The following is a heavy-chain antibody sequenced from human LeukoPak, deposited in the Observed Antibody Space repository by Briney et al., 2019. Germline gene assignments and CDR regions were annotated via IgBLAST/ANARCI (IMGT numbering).Heavy chain of an antibody. CDR1: GSTFSNYW. V-gene: IGHV3-7*01. J-gene: IGHJ4*02. CDR2: IKQDGSEK. Sequence: GGSLRLSCAASGSTFSNYWLTWVRQAPGQGLEWVANIKQDGSEKHYVDSVKGRFTISRDNAKNSLCLQMNSLRAEDTAVYYCARDRQIAYWGQGTLVTVSS. CDR3: ARDRQIAY.